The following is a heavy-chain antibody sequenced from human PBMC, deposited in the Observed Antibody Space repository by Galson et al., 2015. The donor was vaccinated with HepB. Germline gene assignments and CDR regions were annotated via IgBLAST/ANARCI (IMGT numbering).Heavy chain of an antibody. CDR3: ARVSYSGYGRYQP. CDR2: INPNSDGT. J-gene: IGHJ5*02. D-gene: IGHD5-12*01. Sequence: SVKVSCRASGYTFTGYYMHWVRQAPGQGLEWMGWINPNSDGTNYAQKFQGRVTMTRDTSISTAYMELSRLRSDDTAVYYCARVSYSGYGRYQPWGQGTLVTVSS. CDR1: GYTFTGYY. V-gene: IGHV1-2*02.